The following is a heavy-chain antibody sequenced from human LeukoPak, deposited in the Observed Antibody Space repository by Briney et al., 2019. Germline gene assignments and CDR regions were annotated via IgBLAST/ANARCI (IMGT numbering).Heavy chain of an antibody. J-gene: IGHJ6*03. D-gene: IGHD3-3*01. CDR3: ARVATIFGVTPKHYMDV. CDR2: IYTSGST. Sequence: SETLSLTCAVYGGSFSGYYWSWIRQPAGKGLEWIGRIYTSGSTNYNPSLKSRVTISVDTSKNQFSLKLSSVTAADTAVYYCARVATIFGVTPKHYMDVWGKGTTVTVSS. V-gene: IGHV4-59*10. CDR1: GGSFSGYY.